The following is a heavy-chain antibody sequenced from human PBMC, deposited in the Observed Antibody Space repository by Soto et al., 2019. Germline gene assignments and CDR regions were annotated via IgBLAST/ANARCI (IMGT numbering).Heavy chain of an antibody. D-gene: IGHD6-13*01. CDR1: GYTFTSWD. V-gene: IGHV1-8*01. CDR2: MNPRSGNT. J-gene: IGHJ4*01. Sequence: GASVKVSCKASGYTFTSWDVYWVRQAAGQGLEWMGYMNPRSGNTGYEQKFQGRVTMNRDTSISTAYMELSSLTSDDTAVYYCTASSRTEAGLDLWAQGIPGTVCS. CDR3: TASSRTEAGLDL.